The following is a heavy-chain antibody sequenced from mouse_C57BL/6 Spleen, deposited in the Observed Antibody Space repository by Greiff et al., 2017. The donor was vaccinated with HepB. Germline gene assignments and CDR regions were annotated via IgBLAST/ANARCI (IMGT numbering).Heavy chain of an antibody. Sequence: EVQLQQSGPVLVKPGASVKMSCKASGYTFTDYYMNWVKQSHGKSLEWIGVINPYNGGTSYNQKFKGKATLTVDKSSSTAYMELNSLTSEDSAVYYCARKAGTRGNYFDYWGQSTTLTVSS. D-gene: IGHD4-1*01. J-gene: IGHJ2*01. CDR3: ARKAGTRGNYFDY. CDR1: GYTFTDYY. V-gene: IGHV1-19*01. CDR2: INPYNGGT.